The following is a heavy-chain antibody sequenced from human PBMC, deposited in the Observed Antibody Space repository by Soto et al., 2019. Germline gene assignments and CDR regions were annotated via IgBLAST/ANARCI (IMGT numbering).Heavy chain of an antibody. CDR2: INPSGGST. Sequence: ASVKVSCKASGYTFTSYYMHWVRQAPGQGLEWMGIINPSGGSTSYAQKFQGRVTMTRDTSTSTVYMELSSLRSEDTAVYYCARDLGAFGVATNWFDPWGQGTLVTVSS. J-gene: IGHJ5*02. D-gene: IGHD3-3*01. CDR1: GYTFTSYY. V-gene: IGHV1-46*03. CDR3: ARDLGAFGVATNWFDP.